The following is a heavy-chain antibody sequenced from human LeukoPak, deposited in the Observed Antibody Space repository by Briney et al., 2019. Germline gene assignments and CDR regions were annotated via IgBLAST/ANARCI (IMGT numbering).Heavy chain of an antibody. Sequence: GGSLRLSCAASGFTFSSYAMSWVRQAPGKGLEWVSAISGSGGSTYYADSVKGRFTISRDSSRDTLYLQMNSLRAEDSAIYYCAKVFRSGDLFVSDSWGQGTLVTVSS. CDR2: ISGSGGST. V-gene: IGHV3-23*01. J-gene: IGHJ4*02. CDR1: GFTFSSYA. CDR3: AKVFRSGDLFVSDS. D-gene: IGHD4-17*01.